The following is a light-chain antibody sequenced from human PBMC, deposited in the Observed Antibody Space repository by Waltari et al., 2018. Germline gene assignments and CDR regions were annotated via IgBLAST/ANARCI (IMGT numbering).Light chain of an antibody. CDR1: QSVSRNT. CDR3: QQYGSSLMYT. Sequence: EIVLTQSPGTLSVSTGERATLSCRASQSVSRNTFAWYQQKPGQAPRLLIYGASIRAAGIPDRFSGSWSGTDFTLTIIRLEPEDSAVYYCQQYGSSLMYTFGQGTKLEIK. CDR2: GAS. V-gene: IGKV3-20*01. J-gene: IGKJ2*01.